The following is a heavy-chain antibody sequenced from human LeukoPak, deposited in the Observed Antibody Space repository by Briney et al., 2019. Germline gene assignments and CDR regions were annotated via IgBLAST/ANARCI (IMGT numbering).Heavy chain of an antibody. CDR3: TTVAGD. D-gene: IGHD6-13*01. J-gene: IGHJ4*02. V-gene: IGHV3-15*04. Sequence: GGSLRLSCAASGFTFNDAWMNWVRQAPGKGLEWVGRIESKSDGGTTDYAEPVKGRFAISRDDSKNTLFLQMNSLETEDTAVYYCTTVAGDWGQGTLVTVSS. CDR1: GFTFNDAW. CDR2: IESKSDGGTT.